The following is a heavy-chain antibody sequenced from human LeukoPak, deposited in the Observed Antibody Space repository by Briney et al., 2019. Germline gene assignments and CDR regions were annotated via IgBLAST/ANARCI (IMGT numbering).Heavy chain of an antibody. Sequence: GGSLRLSCAASGFTFSSSAMNWVRQAPGKGLEWVSSINNVASHIYYAHSVKGRFTISRDNSKNTLYLQMNSLRAEDTAVYYCANHITIFGVVNLDYWGQGTLVTVSS. CDR2: INNVASHI. D-gene: IGHD3-3*01. V-gene: IGHV3-21*04. CDR1: GFTFSSSA. J-gene: IGHJ4*02. CDR3: ANHITIFGVVNLDY.